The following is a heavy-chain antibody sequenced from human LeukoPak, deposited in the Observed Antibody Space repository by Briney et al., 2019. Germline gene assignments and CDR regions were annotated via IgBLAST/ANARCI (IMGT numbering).Heavy chain of an antibody. D-gene: IGHD1-1*01. CDR1: GFTFSSYA. J-gene: IGHJ4*02. CDR2: ISADSDST. Sequence: PGESLRLSCAASGFTFSSYAMSWVRQAPGGGLEWVSGISADSDSTYYIDSAKGRFIIFRDNSKNTLYLQMNSLRVEDTAVYYCARWGADDAGTVRYWGQGTLGTVSS. V-gene: IGHV3-23*01. CDR3: ARWGADDAGTVRY.